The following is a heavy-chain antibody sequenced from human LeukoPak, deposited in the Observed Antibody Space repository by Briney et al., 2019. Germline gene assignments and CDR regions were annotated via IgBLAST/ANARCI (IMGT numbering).Heavy chain of an antibody. V-gene: IGHV4-39*07. CDR2: IYHSGST. CDR1: GVSISSSNSY. J-gene: IGHJ4*02. CDR3: AGVGRDIVVVPAAMPAVGYYFDY. Sequence: PSETLSLTCTVSGVSISSSNSYWGWIRQPPGKGLEWIGSIYHSGSTYYNPSLKSRVTISVDTSKNQFSLKLSSVTAADTAVYYCAGVGRDIVVVPAAMPAVGYYFDYWGQGTLVTVSS. D-gene: IGHD2-2*01.